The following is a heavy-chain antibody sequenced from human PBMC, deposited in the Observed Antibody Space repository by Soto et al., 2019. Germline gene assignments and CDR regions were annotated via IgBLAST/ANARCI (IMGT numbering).Heavy chain of an antibody. CDR2: IDPSDSYT. D-gene: IGHD2-2*01. J-gene: IGHJ6*02. CDR3: ASDSSLRCSSTSCYEDYYYGMDV. Sequence: GESLKLFCKGAGYSFTSYWISWVRQMPGKGLEWMGRIDPSDSYTNYSPSFQGHVTISADKSISTAYLQWSRLKDSDTAMYYCASDSSLRCSSTSCYEDYYYGMDVWGQGTTVTVSS. V-gene: IGHV5-10-1*01. CDR1: GYSFTSYW.